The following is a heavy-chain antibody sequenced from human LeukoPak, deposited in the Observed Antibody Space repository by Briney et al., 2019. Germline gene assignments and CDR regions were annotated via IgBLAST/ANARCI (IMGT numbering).Heavy chain of an antibody. J-gene: IGHJ4*02. Sequence: SETLSLTCTISGGSISSYYWSWIRQPPGKGLEWIGYIYYSGSTNYNPSLKSRVTISVDTSKNQFSLQLNSVTPEDTAVYYCARDLGGYDWGGYFDYWGQGTLVTVSS. CDR1: GGSISSYY. V-gene: IGHV4-59*12. CDR2: IYYSGST. D-gene: IGHD5-12*01. CDR3: ARDLGGYDWGGYFDY.